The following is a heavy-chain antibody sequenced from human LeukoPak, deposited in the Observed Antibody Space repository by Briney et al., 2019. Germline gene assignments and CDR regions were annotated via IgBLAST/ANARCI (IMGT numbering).Heavy chain of an antibody. CDR3: ARKGNAFDF. CDR1: INLWRYL. CDR2: IKLDVSET. J-gene: IGHJ3*01. Sequence: GALRLFWASPGINLWRYLVDLGPPASGKGVEWVANIKLDVSETYYVDSVRGRFTISRDNTKNSLYLQMDSLRAEDTAVYYCARKGNAFDFWGQGTMVTVSS. V-gene: IGHV3-7*04. D-gene: IGHD3-10*01.